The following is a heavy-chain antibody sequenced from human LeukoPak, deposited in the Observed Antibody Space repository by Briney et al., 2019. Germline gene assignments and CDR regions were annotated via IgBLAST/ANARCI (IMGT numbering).Heavy chain of an antibody. CDR3: ASLGSSGYYGY. CDR1: GGSFSGYY. V-gene: IGHV4-34*01. D-gene: IGHD3-22*01. Sequence: PSETLSLTCAVYGGSFSGYYRSWIRQPPGKGLEWIGEINHSGSTNYNPSLKSRVTISVDTSKNQFSLKLSSVTAADTAVYYCASLGSSGYYGYWGQGTLVTVSS. CDR2: INHSGST. J-gene: IGHJ4*02.